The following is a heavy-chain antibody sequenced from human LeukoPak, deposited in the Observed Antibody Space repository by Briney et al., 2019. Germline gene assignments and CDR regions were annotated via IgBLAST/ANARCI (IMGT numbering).Heavy chain of an antibody. J-gene: IGHJ4*02. V-gene: IGHV4-38-2*01. CDR2: IYHSGST. CDR3: VYYDSSGYLDY. CDR1: GYSISSGYY. Sequence: PSETLSLTCAVSGYSISSGYYWGWIRQPPGKGLEWFGSIYHSGSTYYNPSLKSRVTISVDTSKNQFSLKLSSVTAADTAVYYCVYYDSSGYLDYWGQGTLVTVSS. D-gene: IGHD3-22*01.